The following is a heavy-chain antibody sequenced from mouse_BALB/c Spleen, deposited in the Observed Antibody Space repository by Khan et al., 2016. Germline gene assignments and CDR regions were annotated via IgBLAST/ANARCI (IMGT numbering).Heavy chain of an antibody. CDR1: GYTFTDYS. D-gene: IGHD2-2*01. J-gene: IGHJ4*01. V-gene: IGHV9-2-1*01. Sequence: QIQLVQSGPELKKPGETVKISCKASGYTFTDYSMHWVKRVPGKGLKWMGWINTETGEPTYADDFKGRFAFSLETSASTAYLQINNLKNEDTATYFCARRGYGYDYAMDYWGQGTSVTVSS. CDR2: INTETGEP. CDR3: ARRGYGYDYAMDY.